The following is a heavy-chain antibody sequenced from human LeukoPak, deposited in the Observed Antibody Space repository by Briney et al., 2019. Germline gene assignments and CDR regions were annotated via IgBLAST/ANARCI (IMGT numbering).Heavy chain of an antibody. D-gene: IGHD6-6*01. CDR2: IIPILGIA. CDR1: GCTFSSYA. CDR3: ARESAARPLTFGY. V-gene: IGHV1-69*04. Sequence: SVKVSCKASGCTFSSYAISWVRQAPGQGLEWMGRIIPILGIANYAQKFQGRVTITADKSKNTDYMELRRLRSEDTAVYYCARESAARPLTFGYWGQGTLVTVSS. J-gene: IGHJ4*02.